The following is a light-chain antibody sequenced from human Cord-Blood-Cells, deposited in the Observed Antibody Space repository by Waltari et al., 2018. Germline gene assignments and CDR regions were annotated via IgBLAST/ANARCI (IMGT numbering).Light chain of an antibody. J-gene: IGKJ4*01. Sequence: PATLSVSPGERATLSYRASQSVSSNLAWYQQKPGQAPRLLIYGASTRATGIPARFSGSGSGTEFTLTISSLQSEDFAVYYCQQYNNWPPLTFGGGTKVEIK. CDR2: GAS. V-gene: IGKV3-15*01. CDR3: QQYNNWPPLT. CDR1: QSVSSN.